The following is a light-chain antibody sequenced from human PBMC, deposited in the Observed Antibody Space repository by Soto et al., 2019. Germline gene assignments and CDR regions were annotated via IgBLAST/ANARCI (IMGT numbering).Light chain of an antibody. CDR1: QSVSSSY. J-gene: IGKJ5*01. CDR3: QQYGGSPRIT. V-gene: IGKV3-20*01. Sequence: EDVLSKSPGTVSLSPGERATLSCRASQSVSSSYLAWYQEKPGQAPRLLIYGASSRATGIPDRFSGSGSGTDFTLIINRLDPEDVAIYYCQQYGGSPRITFGQGTRLEI. CDR2: GAS.